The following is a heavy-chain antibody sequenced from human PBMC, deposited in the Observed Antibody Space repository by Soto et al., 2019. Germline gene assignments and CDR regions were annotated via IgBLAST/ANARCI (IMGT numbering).Heavy chain of an antibody. CDR3: ARAVAVPASCDY. D-gene: IGHD6-19*01. V-gene: IGHV1-3*05. CDR2: INAGNGNT. Sequence: QVQLVQSGAEEKKPGASVKVSCKASGYSFTSYAMHWVRQAPGQRLEWMGWINAGNGNTKYSQKFQGRVTITRGTSASTAYMELSSLRSEDTAMYYCARAVAVPASCDYWGQGTLVTVSS. J-gene: IGHJ4*02. CDR1: GYSFTSYA.